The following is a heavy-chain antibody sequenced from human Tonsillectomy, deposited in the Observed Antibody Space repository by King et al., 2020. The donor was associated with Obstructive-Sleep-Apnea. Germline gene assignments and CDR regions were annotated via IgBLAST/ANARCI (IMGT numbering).Heavy chain of an antibody. J-gene: IGHJ4*01. CDR3: ARDYYDSSGYSLDY. CDR2: IKQDGSEK. D-gene: IGHD3-22*01. Sequence: VQLVESGGGLVQPGGSLRLSCAASGFTFSSYWMSWVRQAPGKGLEWVANIKQDGSEKYYVDSVKGRFTISRDNAKNSLYLQMNSLRAEDTAVYYCARDYYDSSGYSLDYWGHGTLVTVSS. V-gene: IGHV3-7*03. CDR1: GFTFSSYW.